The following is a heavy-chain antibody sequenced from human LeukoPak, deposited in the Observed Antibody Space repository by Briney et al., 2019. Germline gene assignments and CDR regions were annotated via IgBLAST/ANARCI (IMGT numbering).Heavy chain of an antibody. V-gene: IGHV3-7*01. CDR1: GFTFSDYW. CDR2: IKKDGSEK. D-gene: IGHD3-22*01. CDR3: ARGGSLSGYNVY. J-gene: IGHJ4*02. Sequence: GGSLRLSCAASGFTFSDYWMTWVRQAPGKGLEWVANIKKDGSEKYYVNSVKGRFTISRDDAKSSLYLQMNSLRAEDTAVYFCARGGSLSGYNVYWGQGTLVTVSS.